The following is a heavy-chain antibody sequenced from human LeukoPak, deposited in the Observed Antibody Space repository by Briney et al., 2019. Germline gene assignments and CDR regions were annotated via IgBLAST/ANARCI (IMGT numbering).Heavy chain of an antibody. V-gene: IGHV3-23*01. D-gene: IGHD1-7*01. Sequence: GGSLRLSCAASGFTFSNYAMSWVRQTPGKGLEWVSVIGVRGDDTFYADSVKGRFTISRDNSKNTLYLQMNSLRAEDTALYYCAQDRVPGTSPKMDYWGQGTLVTVSS. CDR2: IGVRGDDT. CDR1: GFTFSNYA. CDR3: AQDRVPGTSPKMDY. J-gene: IGHJ4*02.